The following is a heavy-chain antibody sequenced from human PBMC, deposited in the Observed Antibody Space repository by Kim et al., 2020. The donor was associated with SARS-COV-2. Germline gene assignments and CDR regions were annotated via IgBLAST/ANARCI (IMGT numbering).Heavy chain of an antibody. Sequence: GGSLRLSCSASGFTFSSYAMHWVRQAPGKGLEYVSAIRSDGGSTYYADSVKGRFTISRDNSKNTLYLQMSSLRAEDTAVYYCVKAFRGYSGVWGYFDIWGQGTMVTVSS. J-gene: IGHJ3*02. CDR1: GFTFSSYA. D-gene: IGHD6-19*01. CDR2: IRSDGGST. CDR3: VKAFRGYSGVWGYFDI. V-gene: IGHV3-64D*06.